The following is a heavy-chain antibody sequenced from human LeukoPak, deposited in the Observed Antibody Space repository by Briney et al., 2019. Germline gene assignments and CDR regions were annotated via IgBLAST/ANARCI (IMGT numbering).Heavy chain of an antibody. CDR3: ARSYLKMASAS. CDR1: GFTFSSYA. J-gene: IGHJ5*02. Sequence: GGSLRLSCAASGFTFSSYAMSWVRQAPGKGLEWVANINQDGSEKYYVDSVKGRFTISRDNAKNSLYLQMNSLRAEDTAVYYCARSYLKMASASWGQGTLVTVSS. CDR2: INQDGSEK. V-gene: IGHV3-7*01. D-gene: IGHD3-10*01.